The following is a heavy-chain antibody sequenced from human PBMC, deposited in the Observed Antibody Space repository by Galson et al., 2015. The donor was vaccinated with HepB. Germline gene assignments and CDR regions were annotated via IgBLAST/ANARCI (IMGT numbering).Heavy chain of an antibody. V-gene: IGHV6-1*01. Sequence: CAISGDSVSSNSAYCNWIRQSPSRGLEWLGRTYYRSKWYNDYALSVKSRITINPDTSKNQFSLQLSSVTPEDTAVYYCARGGYSYLTSFNYWGQGTLVTVSS. J-gene: IGHJ4*02. CDR3: ARGGYSYLTSFNY. CDR2: TYYRSKWYN. D-gene: IGHD5-18*01. CDR1: GDSVSSNSAY.